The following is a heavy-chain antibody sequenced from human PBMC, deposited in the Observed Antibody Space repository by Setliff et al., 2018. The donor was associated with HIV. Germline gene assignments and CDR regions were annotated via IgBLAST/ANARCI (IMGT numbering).Heavy chain of an antibody. D-gene: IGHD3-16*01. J-gene: IGHJ2*01. Sequence: GESPKISCAASGLTVSSNYMSWVRQAPGKGLEWVSVIYTGTGTYYADSVKGRFTISRDNSKNTLYLQMNSLRVEDTAVYYCARDRLMNWYSDLWGRGTLVTVSS. V-gene: IGHV3-66*02. CDR1: GLTVSSNY. CDR3: ARDRLMNWYSDL. CDR2: IYTGTGT.